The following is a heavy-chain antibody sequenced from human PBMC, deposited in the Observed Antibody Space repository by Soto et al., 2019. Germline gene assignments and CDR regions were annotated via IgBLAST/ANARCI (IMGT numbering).Heavy chain of an antibody. CDR2: ISGSGGST. J-gene: IGHJ4*02. Sequence: GGSLRLSCAACGFTSSSYAMSWVLQAPGKGLEWVSAISGSGGSTYYADSVKGRFTISRDNSKNTLYLQMNSLRAKDTAVYYCAKAQSGSSYVLFDYWGQGTLVTVSS. CDR1: GFTSSSYA. V-gene: IGHV3-23*01. D-gene: IGHD3-22*01. CDR3: AKAQSGSSYVLFDY.